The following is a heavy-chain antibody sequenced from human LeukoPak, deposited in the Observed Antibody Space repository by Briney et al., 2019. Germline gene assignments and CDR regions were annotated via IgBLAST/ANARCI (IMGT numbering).Heavy chain of an antibody. Sequence: GRSLRLSCAASGFTFSSYAMHWVRQAPGKGLEWVAVISYDGSNKYYADSVKGRFTISRDNSKNTLYLQMNSLRAEDTAVYYCARELFYGDYSSVPNWFDPWGQGTPVTVSS. CDR1: GFTFSSYA. V-gene: IGHV3-30-3*01. CDR2: ISYDGSNK. CDR3: ARELFYGDYSSVPNWFDP. J-gene: IGHJ5*02. D-gene: IGHD4-17*01.